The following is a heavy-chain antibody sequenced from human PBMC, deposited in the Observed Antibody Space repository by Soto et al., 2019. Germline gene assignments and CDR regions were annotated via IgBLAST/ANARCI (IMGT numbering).Heavy chain of an antibody. CDR2: INSDGSST. CDR1: GFTFSSYW. Sequence: EVQLVESGGGLVQPRGSLRLSCAASGFTFSSYWMHWVRQAPGKGLVWVSHINSDGSSTSYADSVKGRFTISRDNAKNTLYLQMNSLRAEDTAVYYCAREMGVRAVAGYGMDVWGQGTTVTVSS. J-gene: IGHJ6*02. D-gene: IGHD6-19*01. V-gene: IGHV3-74*01. CDR3: AREMGVRAVAGYGMDV.